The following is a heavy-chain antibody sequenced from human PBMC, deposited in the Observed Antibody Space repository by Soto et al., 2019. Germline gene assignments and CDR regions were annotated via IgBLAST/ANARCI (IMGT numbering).Heavy chain of an antibody. CDR2: IYYSGST. Sequence: SEILSRTCTVSGGSISNSSYYWGWIRPPPGKGLKWIGSIYYSGSTYYNPSLKSRVTISVDTSKNQFSLKLSSVTAADTAVYYCARLGSSSWYLLAEYFQHWGQGTLVTVSS. J-gene: IGHJ1*01. CDR3: ARLGSSSWYLLAEYFQH. CDR1: GGSISNSSYY. V-gene: IGHV4-39*01. D-gene: IGHD6-13*01.